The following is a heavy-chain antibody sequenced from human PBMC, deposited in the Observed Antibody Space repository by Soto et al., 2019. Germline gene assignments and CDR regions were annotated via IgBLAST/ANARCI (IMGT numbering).Heavy chain of an antibody. CDR2: ISAYNGNT. J-gene: IGHJ5*02. CDR3: ARDNCSGGSCYSGWFDP. D-gene: IGHD2-15*01. V-gene: IGHV1-18*01. CDR1: GYTFTSYG. Sequence: ASVKVSCKASGYTFTSYGISWVRQAPGQGLEWMGWISAYNGNTNYAQKLQGRVTMTTDTSTSTAYMELRSLRSDDTAVYYCARDNCSGGSCYSGWFDPWGQGTLVTVSS.